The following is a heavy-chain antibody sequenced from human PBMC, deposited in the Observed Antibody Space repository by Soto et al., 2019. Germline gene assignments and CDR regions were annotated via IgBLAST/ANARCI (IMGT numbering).Heavy chain of an antibody. J-gene: IGHJ3*02. Sequence: SETLSLTCTVSGGSISSYYLSWIRQPPGKGLEWIGYIYYSGSTNYNPSLKSRVTISVDTSKNQFSPKLSSVTAADTAVYYCARRYGSAFDIWGQGTMVTVSS. CDR1: GGSISSYY. D-gene: IGHD3-10*01. V-gene: IGHV4-59*01. CDR2: IYYSGST. CDR3: ARRYGSAFDI.